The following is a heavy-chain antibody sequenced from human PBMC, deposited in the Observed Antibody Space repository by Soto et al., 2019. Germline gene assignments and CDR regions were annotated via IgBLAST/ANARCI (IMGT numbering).Heavy chain of an antibody. J-gene: IGHJ4*02. V-gene: IGHV4-39*01. CDR3: VRATRAPTTIFGVVISQAYFDY. CDR1: GGSISSSSYY. D-gene: IGHD3-3*01. Sequence: SETLSLTCTVSGGSISSSSYYWGWIRQPPGKGLEWIGSIYYSGSTYYNPSLKSRVTISVDTSKNQFSLKLSSVTAADTAVYYCVRATRAPTTIFGVVISQAYFDYSGQGTLVTVNS. CDR2: IYYSGST.